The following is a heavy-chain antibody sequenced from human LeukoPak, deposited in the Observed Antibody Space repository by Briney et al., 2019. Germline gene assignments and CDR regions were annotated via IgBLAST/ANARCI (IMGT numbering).Heavy chain of an antibody. J-gene: IGHJ4*02. Sequence: GASVKVSCKASGYTFTSYDINWVLQATGQGLEWMGWMNPNSGNTGYAQKFQGRVTMTRNTSISTAYMELSSLRSEDTAVYYCARDSPYYYDSSGSAHYYFDYWGQGTLVTVSS. D-gene: IGHD3-22*01. CDR3: ARDSPYYYDSSGSAHYYFDY. CDR1: GYTFTSYD. CDR2: MNPNSGNT. V-gene: IGHV1-8*01.